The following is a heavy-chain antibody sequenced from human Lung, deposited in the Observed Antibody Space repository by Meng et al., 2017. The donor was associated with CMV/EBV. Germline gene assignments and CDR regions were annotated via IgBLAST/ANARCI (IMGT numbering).Heavy chain of an antibody. CDR3: ASFPPPGKQWLVTDY. Sequence: PLPEAGPGLVKPSGTLSLTCAVSGGSISSSNWWSWVRQPPGKGLEWIGEIYHSGSTNYNPSLKSRVTISVDKSKNQFSLKLSSVTAADTAVYYCASFPPPGKQWLVTDYWGQGTLVTVSS. D-gene: IGHD6-19*01. CDR2: IYHSGST. CDR1: GGSISSSNW. J-gene: IGHJ4*02. V-gene: IGHV4-4*02.